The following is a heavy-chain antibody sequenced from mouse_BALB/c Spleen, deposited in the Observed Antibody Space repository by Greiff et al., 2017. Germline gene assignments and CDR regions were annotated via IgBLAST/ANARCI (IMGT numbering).Heavy chain of an antibody. J-gene: IGHJ1*01. D-gene: IGHD1-1*01. Sequence: EVKLMESGGGLVKPGGSLKLSCAASGFAFSSYDMSWVRQTPEKRLEWVAYISSGGGSTYYPDNVKGRFTISRDNAKNTLYLQMSSLTSEDTAMYYCASPRYYYCGSSYWYLDVWGAGTTVTVSS. CDR3: ASPRYYYCGSSYWYLDV. CDR2: ISSGGGST. CDR1: GFAFSSYD. V-gene: IGHV5-12-1*01.